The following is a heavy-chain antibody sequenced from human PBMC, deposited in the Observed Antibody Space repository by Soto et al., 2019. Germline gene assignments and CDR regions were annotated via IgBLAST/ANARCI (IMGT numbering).Heavy chain of an antibody. CDR1: GFTFSSYS. CDR3: AEDHTVIVPAFGY. Sequence: EVQLVESGGGLVKPGGSLRLSCAASGFTFSSYSMNWVRQAPGKGLEWVSSISSSSSYIYYAGSVKGRFTISRDNAKNSVYREMNRLSGEDRAGDYGAEDHTVIVPAFGYGGQGPLVTVSS. CDR2: ISSSSSYI. V-gene: IGHV3-21*01. D-gene: IGHD3-16*02. J-gene: IGHJ4*02.